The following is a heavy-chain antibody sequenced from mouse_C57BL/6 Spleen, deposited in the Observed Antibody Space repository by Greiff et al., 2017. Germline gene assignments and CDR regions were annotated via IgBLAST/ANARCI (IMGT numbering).Heavy chain of an antibody. CDR3: TRKSSYAMDY. V-gene: IGHV14-4*01. J-gene: IGHJ4*01. CDR1: GFNIKDDY. Sequence: VHVKQSGAELVRPGASVKLSCTASGFNIKDDYMHWVKQRPEQGLEWIGWIDPENGDTEYASKFQGKATITADTSSNTAYLQLSSLTSEDTAVYYCTRKSSYAMDYWGQGTSVTVSS. CDR2: IDPENGDT.